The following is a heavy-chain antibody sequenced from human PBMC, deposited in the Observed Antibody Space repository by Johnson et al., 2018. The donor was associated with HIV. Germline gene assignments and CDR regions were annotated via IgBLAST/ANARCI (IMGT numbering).Heavy chain of an antibody. CDR1: GFIFCSYG. D-gene: IGHD3-22*01. Sequence: QVQLVESGGGLVQPGGSLRLSCSASGFIFCSYGLHWVRQAPGTGLAWVAFFWHDGWDVYYADSVQGRFTVSRDNSKKAVYLQMNSLGAGDTAVYYCARDPVSHYYDSSGSLDDAFDIWGQGTMVTVSS. J-gene: IGHJ3*02. V-gene: IGHV3-33*08. CDR2: FWHDGWDV. CDR3: ARDPVSHYYDSSGSLDDAFDI.